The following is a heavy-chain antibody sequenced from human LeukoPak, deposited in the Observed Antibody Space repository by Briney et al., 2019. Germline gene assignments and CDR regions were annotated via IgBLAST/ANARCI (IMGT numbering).Heavy chain of an antibody. D-gene: IGHD2-15*01. Sequence: TGGSLRLSCAASGFSFKDYAMSWVRQAPGKGLEWVSIISDTSFTTYYADSVKGRFTISRDNSKNTLYLQMDTLRAEDTGVYYCAKDLQDANFDYWGQGTLVTVSS. CDR3: AKDLQDANFDY. CDR1: GFSFKDYA. J-gene: IGHJ4*02. CDR2: ISDTSFTT. V-gene: IGHV3-23*01.